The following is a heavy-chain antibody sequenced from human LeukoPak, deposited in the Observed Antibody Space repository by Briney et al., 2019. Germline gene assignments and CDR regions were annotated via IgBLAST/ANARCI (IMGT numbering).Heavy chain of an antibody. CDR3: AKGSTVTTYFDY. V-gene: IGHV3-53*01. Sequence: PGGSLRLSCAASGFIVSSNYMSWVRQAPGKGLEWVSVIYSGGSTYYADSVKGRFTISRDNSKNTLYLQMNSLRAEDTAVYYCAKGSTVTTYFDYWGQGTLVTVSS. J-gene: IGHJ4*02. CDR2: IYSGGST. CDR1: GFIVSSNY. D-gene: IGHD4-17*01.